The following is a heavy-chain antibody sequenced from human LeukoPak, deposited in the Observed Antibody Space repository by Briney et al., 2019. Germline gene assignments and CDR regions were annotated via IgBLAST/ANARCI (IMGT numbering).Heavy chain of an antibody. Sequence: ASVKVSCKASGYTFTNYGVSWVRQAPGQGLEWMGWISAYNGNIDYAQNLQGRVTMTTGTSTSTAYMELRSLRSDDTAVYYCARDCSTSTCYGRHWGQGTLVIVSS. J-gene: IGHJ4*02. D-gene: IGHD2-2*01. CDR3: ARDCSTSTCYGRH. CDR1: GYTFTNYG. CDR2: ISAYNGNI. V-gene: IGHV1-18*01.